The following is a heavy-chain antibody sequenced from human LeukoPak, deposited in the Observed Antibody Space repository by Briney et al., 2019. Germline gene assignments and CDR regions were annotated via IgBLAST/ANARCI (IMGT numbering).Heavy chain of an antibody. D-gene: IGHD2-21*02. CDR2: IRYSGTT. Sequence: PSETLSLTCTVSGGSISSTYDHWDWIRQPPGKGLEWMGSIRYSGTTYYNPSLKGRVTIFVDTSNNQFSLRLRSVTAADTAVYYCARRLHYFDYWGQGSLVTVSS. J-gene: IGHJ4*02. CDR3: ARRLHYFDY. V-gene: IGHV4-39*01. CDR1: GGSISSTYDH.